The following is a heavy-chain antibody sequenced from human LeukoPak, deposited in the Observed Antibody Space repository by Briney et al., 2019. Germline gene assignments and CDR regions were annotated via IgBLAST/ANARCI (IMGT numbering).Heavy chain of an antibody. CDR3: ARDGNFDY. Sequence: ASVKVSCKASGYTFTGYYLHWVRQAPGQGLEWMGWINPNSGDSNYAQKFQGRVSMTRDTSISTAYMEVSRLRSDDTAVYYCARDGNFDYWGQGTLVTVPS. CDR2: INPNSGDS. J-gene: IGHJ4*02. D-gene: IGHD1-1*01. V-gene: IGHV1-2*02. CDR1: GYTFTGYY.